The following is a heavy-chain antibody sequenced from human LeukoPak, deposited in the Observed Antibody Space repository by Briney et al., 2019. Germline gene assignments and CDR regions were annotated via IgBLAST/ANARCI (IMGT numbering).Heavy chain of an antibody. CDR2: IKQDGSEK. CDR3: VRASEQFDK. V-gene: IGHV3-7*01. J-gene: IGHJ4*02. Sequence: GGSLRLPCVASGFTLSSYWMTWVRQAPGKGLEWVANIKQDGSEKNYVDSVKGRFTISRDNVRNSLYLQMTSLRFEDTAVYHCVRASEQFDKWGQGTLVTVSS. D-gene: IGHD1-26*01. CDR1: GFTLSSYW.